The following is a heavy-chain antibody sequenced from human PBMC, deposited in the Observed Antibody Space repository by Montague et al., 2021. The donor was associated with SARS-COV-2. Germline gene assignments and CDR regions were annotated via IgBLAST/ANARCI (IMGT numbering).Heavy chain of an antibody. CDR2: LYYSGST. V-gene: IGHV4-59*01. CDR3: ARHPPGYRYFYYLDV. CDR1: GGSISSYY. J-gene: IGHJ6*03. D-gene: IGHD1-1*01. Sequence: SETLSLTCTVSGGSISSYYWSRIRQPPGKGLEWIGYLYYSGSTXXXPSXXXRVTISVDTSKNQFSLRLNSVTAADTAVYYCARHPPGYRYFYYLDVWGKGTTVTVSS.